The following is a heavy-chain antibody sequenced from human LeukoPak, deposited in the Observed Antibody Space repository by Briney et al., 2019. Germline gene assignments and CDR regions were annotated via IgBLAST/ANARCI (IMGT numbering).Heavy chain of an antibody. D-gene: IGHD2-2*01. CDR2: INHSGST. J-gene: IGHJ6*03. CDR1: GGSFSGYY. CDR3: ARTQTLGYCSSTSCYPRYYYYMDV. V-gene: IGHV4-34*01. Sequence: SETLSLTCAVYGGSFSGYYWSWIRQPPGKGLEWIGEINHSGSTNYNPSLKSRVTISVDTSKNQFSLKLSSVTAADTAVYYCARTQTLGYCSSTSCYPRYYYYMDVWGKGTTVTVSS.